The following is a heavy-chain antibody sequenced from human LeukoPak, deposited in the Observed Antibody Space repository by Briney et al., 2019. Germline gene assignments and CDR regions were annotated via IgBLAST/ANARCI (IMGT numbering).Heavy chain of an antibody. V-gene: IGHV3-23*01. CDR2: ISGSGGGT. D-gene: IGHD6-13*01. J-gene: IGHJ4*02. Sequence: PGGSLRLSCAASGFTFSSYAMSWVRQAPEKGLERVSTISGSGGGTYYADSVKGRFTISRDDSKNTLYLQMNSLRAEDTAVYYCAAWRGSNWFDYWGQGTLVTVSS. CDR3: AAWRGSNWFDY. CDR1: GFTFSSYA.